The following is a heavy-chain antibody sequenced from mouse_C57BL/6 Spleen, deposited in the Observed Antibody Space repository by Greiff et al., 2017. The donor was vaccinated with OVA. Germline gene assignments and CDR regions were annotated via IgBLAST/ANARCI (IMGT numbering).Heavy chain of an antibody. J-gene: IGHJ1*03. CDR3: ARSSYGSSYKHCDV. V-gene: IGHV1-55*01. D-gene: IGHD1-1*01. Sequence: QVQLQQPGAELVKPGASVKMSCKASGYTFTSYWITWVKQRPGQGLEWIGDIYPGSGSTNYNEKFKSKATLTVDTSSSTAYMQLSSLTSEDSAVYYCARSSYGSSYKHCDVWGTGTTVTVSS. CDR1: GYTFTSYW. CDR2: IYPGSGST.